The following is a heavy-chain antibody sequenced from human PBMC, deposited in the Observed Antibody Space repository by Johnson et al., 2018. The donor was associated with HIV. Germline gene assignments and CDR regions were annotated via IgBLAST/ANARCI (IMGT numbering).Heavy chain of an antibody. J-gene: IGHJ3*02. CDR3: AREVGSWYSSSSGAFDI. CDR2: ISYGESNE. Sequence: QVQLVESGGGVVQPGGSLRLSCVASGFTFRSYSMHWVRQAPGKGLEWVAVISYGESNEYYADSVKGRFTISRDNSKNTLYLQMNSLTAEDTAVYYCAREVGSWYSSSSGAFDIWGQGTMVTVSS. V-gene: IGHV3-30*19. CDR1: GFTFRSYS. D-gene: IGHD6-6*01.